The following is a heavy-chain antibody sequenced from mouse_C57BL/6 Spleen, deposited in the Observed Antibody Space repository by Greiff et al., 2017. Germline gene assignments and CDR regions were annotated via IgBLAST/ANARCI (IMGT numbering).Heavy chain of an antibody. V-gene: IGHV1-54*01. D-gene: IGHD4-1*01. Sequence: VQLVESGAELVRPGTSVKVSCKASGYAFTNYWLEWVKQRPGQGLEWIGVIIPGSGGTNYNEKFKGKATLTADKSSSTAYMQLSSLTSEDSAVYVCARSELVLDYWGQGTTLTVSS. CDR1: GYAFTNYW. CDR2: IIPGSGGT. CDR3: ARSELVLDY. J-gene: IGHJ2*01.